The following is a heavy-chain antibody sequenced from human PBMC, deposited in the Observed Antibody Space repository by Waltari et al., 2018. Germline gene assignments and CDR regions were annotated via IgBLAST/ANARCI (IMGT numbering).Heavy chain of an antibody. J-gene: IGHJ4*02. V-gene: IGHV3-21*01. CDR3: AIGGVETSWYWRY. D-gene: IGHD6-13*01. Sequence: EVQLVESGGGLVKPGGSLRLSCAASGFVFSSYSLNWVRQAPGKGLGWLAFISSTGNYVYYADSVKGRFTISRDNTKNSLYLQMSSLRAEDTAVYYCAIGGVETSWYWRYWGQGTLVTVSS. CDR2: ISSTGNYV. CDR1: GFVFSSYS.